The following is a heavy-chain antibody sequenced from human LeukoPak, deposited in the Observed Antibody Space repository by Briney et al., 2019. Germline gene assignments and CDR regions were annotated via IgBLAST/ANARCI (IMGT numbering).Heavy chain of an antibody. CDR1: GFTFSDYY. CDR3: ARDRARYCSSTSCYGVNWFDP. CDR2: ISSSSSTI. V-gene: IGHV3-11*04. D-gene: IGHD2-2*01. Sequence: GGSLRLSCAASGFTFSDYYMSWIRQAPGKGLEWVSYISSSSSTIYYADSVKGRFTISRDNAKNSLYLQMNSLRDEDTAVYYCARDRARYCSSTSCYGVNWFDPWGQGTLVTVSS. J-gene: IGHJ5*02.